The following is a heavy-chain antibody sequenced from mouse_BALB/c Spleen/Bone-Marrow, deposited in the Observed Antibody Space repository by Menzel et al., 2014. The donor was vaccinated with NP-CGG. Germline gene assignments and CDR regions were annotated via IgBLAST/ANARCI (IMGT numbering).Heavy chain of an antibody. J-gene: IGHJ4*01. V-gene: IGHV1S81*02. CDR2: INPSNGGT. CDR1: GYTFXSYY. Sequence: QVQLQQPGAELVKPGASVKLSCKASGYTFXSYYMYWVKQRPGQGLEWFGEINPSNGGTNFNEKFKNKATLTVDKSSSTAYMQLSSLTSEDSAVYYCSRGRRDALYYWGQGTSVTVSS. CDR3: SRGRRDALYY.